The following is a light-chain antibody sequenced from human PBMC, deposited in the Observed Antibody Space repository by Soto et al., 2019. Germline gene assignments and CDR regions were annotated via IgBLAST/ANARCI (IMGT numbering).Light chain of an antibody. V-gene: IGKV1-5*03. J-gene: IGKJ4*01. CDR2: KAS. CDR3: QQYLSYPIT. Sequence: DIPMTQSPSTLSASVGDRVIITCRASQSISYWLAWYQQKPGKAPKSLIYKASTLGSGVPSRFSGSGSGTEFTLTISSLQPDDFATYYCQQYLSYPITFGGGTEVEIK. CDR1: QSISYW.